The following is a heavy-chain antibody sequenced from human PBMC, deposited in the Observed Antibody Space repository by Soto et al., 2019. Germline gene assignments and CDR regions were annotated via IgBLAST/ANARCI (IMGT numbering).Heavy chain of an antibody. J-gene: IGHJ6*02. CDR2: IYHSGST. Sequence: ASETLSLTCAVSGGSISSGGYSWSWIRQPPGKGLEWIGYIYHSGSTYYNPSLKSRVTISVDRSKNQFSLKLSSVTAADTAVYYCARGFGYDILTGSPYGMDVWGQGTTVTV. V-gene: IGHV4-30-2*01. CDR1: GGSISSGGYS. CDR3: ARGFGYDILTGSPYGMDV. D-gene: IGHD3-9*01.